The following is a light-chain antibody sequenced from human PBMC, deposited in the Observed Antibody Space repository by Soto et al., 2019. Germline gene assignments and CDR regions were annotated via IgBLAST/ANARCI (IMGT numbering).Light chain of an antibody. V-gene: IGKV3-11*01. CDR2: DTS. Sequence: ILFAYSSASLSFSPRDKDTLFCRANESVSTYLAWYQQKPGKSPRLLIYDTSKRATGIPARFSGSGSGTDFTLTIVSLEPEDFVFYYCQQRSSWPLTFGGGTKVDIK. CDR3: QQRSSWPLT. J-gene: IGKJ4*01. CDR1: ESVSTY.